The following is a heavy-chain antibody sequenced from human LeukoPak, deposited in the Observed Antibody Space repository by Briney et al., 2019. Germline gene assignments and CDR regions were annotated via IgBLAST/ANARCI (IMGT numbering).Heavy chain of an antibody. J-gene: IGHJ5*02. D-gene: IGHD2-15*01. Sequence: SETLSLTCAVHGGSCDDYYCSWIRQPPGKGLEWIGEIHPHGIFYYNSSLVSRVTISIDTSKTQFSLRLTSVTAADTACCARGRDRSKAGDLWGQGSVVTVSS. V-gene: IGHV4-34*01. CDR1: GGSCDDYY. CDR3: GRDRSKAGDL. CDR2: IHPHGIF.